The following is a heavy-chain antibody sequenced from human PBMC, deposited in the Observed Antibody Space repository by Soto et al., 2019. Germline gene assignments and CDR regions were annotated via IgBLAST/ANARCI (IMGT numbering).Heavy chain of an antibody. Sequence: SVKVSCKASGGTFSSYAISWVRQAPGQGLEWMGGIIPIFGTANYAQKFQGRVTITADESTSTAYMELSSLRSEDTAVYCCARDTYYDFWSGYYRDYYYYGMDVWGQGTTVTVSS. CDR1: GGTFSSYA. D-gene: IGHD3-3*01. J-gene: IGHJ6*02. CDR2: IIPIFGTA. V-gene: IGHV1-69*13. CDR3: ARDTYYDFWSGYYRDYYYYGMDV.